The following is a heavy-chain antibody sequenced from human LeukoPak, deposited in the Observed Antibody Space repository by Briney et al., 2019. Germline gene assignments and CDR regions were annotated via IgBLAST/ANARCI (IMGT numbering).Heavy chain of an antibody. CDR3: ARYRLTMVRGGFDY. CDR1: GFTFSSYS. V-gene: IGHV3-48*04. Sequence: GGSLRLSCAASGFTFSSYSMNWVRQAPGKGLEWVSYISSSGSTIYYADSVKGRFTISRDNAKNSLYLQMNSLRAEDTAVYYCARYRLTMVRGGFDYWGQGTLVTVSS. J-gene: IGHJ4*02. CDR2: ISSSGSTI. D-gene: IGHD3-10*01.